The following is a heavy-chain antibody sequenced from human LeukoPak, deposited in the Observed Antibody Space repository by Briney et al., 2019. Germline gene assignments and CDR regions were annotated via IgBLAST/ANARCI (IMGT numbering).Heavy chain of an antibody. CDR3: AKDELSFGSEFDY. V-gene: IGHV4-61*02. J-gene: IGHJ4*02. D-gene: IGHD3-16*02. CDR2: IYTSGST. CDR1: GGSISSGSYY. Sequence: SQTLSLTCTVSGGSISSGSYYWSWIRQPAGKGLEWIGRIYTSGSTNYNPSLKSRVTISVDTSKNQFSLKLSSVTAADTAVYYCAKDELSFGSEFDYWGQGTLVTVSS.